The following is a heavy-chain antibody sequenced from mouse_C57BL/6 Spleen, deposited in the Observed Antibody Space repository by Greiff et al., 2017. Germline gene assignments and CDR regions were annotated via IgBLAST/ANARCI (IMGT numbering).Heavy chain of an antibody. CDR3: ADYSNFSFAY. CDR1: GYSITSGYY. Sequence: ESGPGLVKPSQSLSLTCSVTGYSITSGYYWNWIRQFPGNKLEWMGYISYDGSNNYNPSLKNRISITRDTSKNQFFLKLNSVTTEDTATYYCADYSNFSFAYWGQGTLVTVSA. J-gene: IGHJ3*01. D-gene: IGHD2-5*01. CDR2: ISYDGSN. V-gene: IGHV3-6*01.